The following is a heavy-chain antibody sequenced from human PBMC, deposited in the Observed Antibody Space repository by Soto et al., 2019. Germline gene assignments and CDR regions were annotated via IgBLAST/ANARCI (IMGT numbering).Heavy chain of an antibody. CDR2: LSNTGRRT. CDR3: AKDRGYAGNWYTGDS. D-gene: IGHD6-13*01. Sequence: PGGSLRLSCVVSVFPFGANAMSWVRQAPGKRLEWVSGLSNTGRRTSYADSVKGRFNISRDNSENTVYLQMNSLRVEDTALYYCAKDRGYAGNWYTGDSWGQGILVTVSS. CDR1: VFPFGANA. V-gene: IGHV3-23*01. J-gene: IGHJ4*02.